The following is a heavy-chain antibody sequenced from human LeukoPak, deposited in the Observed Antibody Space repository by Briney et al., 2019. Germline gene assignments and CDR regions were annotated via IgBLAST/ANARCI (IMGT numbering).Heavy chain of an antibody. CDR3: TKEGYYGSGSFPDY. CDR1: GFTFSSYG. Sequence: PGGSLRLSCAVSGFTFSSYGMHWVRQAPGKGLEWVAVISYDGSNKYYAESVEGRFTISRDNSQNTLSLQMDRLRPDDTGLYYCTKEGYYGSGSFPDYWGQGTLVTVSS. J-gene: IGHJ4*02. V-gene: IGHV3-30*18. D-gene: IGHD3-10*01. CDR2: ISYDGSNK.